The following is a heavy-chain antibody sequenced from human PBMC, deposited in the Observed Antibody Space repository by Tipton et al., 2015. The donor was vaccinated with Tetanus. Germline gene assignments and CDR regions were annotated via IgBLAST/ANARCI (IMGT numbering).Heavy chain of an antibody. CDR3: AKDRESSGWPCFDH. J-gene: IGHJ4*02. D-gene: IGHD3-22*01. Sequence: SLRLSCAASGFTFTRYALSWVRQAPGKGLEWVASINNRGNAYYADSVRGRFSISRDPSKNTLDLQLNRLSDEDTAVYYCAKDRESSGWPCFDHWGQGTLVTVSS. CDR2: INNRGNA. CDR1: GFTFTRYA. V-gene: IGHV3-23*01.